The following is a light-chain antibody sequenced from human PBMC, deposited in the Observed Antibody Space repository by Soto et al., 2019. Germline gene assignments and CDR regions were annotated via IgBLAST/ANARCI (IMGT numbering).Light chain of an antibody. CDR3: QQSYSTPRT. V-gene: IGKV1-39*01. CDR1: QSISNY. J-gene: IGKJ1*01. Sequence: DIQMTQSPSSLSASVGDRVTITCRASQSISNYLNWYQQKPGKAPKLLIYGASNLQSGVPSRFSGSGSGPEFTLTISSLQPEDFATYYCQQSYSTPRTFGQGTKVEIK. CDR2: GAS.